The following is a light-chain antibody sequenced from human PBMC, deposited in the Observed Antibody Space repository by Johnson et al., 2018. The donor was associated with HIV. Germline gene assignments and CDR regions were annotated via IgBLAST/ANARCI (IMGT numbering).Light chain of an antibody. CDR2: ENN. V-gene: IGLV1-51*02. J-gene: IGLJ1*01. CDR1: RSNTGRNY. Sequence: QSVLTQPPSVSAAPGQKVTISCSGSRSNTGRNYASWYQQLPGTAPKLLIYENNKRPSGIPDRFSASKSGTSATLDITGLQTGDEADYYCGTWDTSLGAHYVFGTGTEVTVL. CDR3: GTWDTSLGAHYV.